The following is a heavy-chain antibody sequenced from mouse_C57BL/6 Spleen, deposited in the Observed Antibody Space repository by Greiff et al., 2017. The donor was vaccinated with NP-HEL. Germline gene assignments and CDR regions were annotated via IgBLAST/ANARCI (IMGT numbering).Heavy chain of an antibody. D-gene: IGHD1-1*01. J-gene: IGHJ2*01. Sequence: VQLQQSGAELVKPGASVKISCKASGYAFSSYWMNWVKQRPGKGLEWIGQIYPGDGDTNYNGKFKGKATLTADKSSSTAYMQLSSLTSEDSAVYFCARSGSYYGSNDYWGQGTTLTVSS. CDR1: GYAFSSYW. CDR2: IYPGDGDT. CDR3: ARSGSYYGSNDY. V-gene: IGHV1-80*01.